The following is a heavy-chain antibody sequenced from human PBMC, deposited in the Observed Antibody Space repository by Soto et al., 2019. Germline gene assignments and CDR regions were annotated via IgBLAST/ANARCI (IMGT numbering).Heavy chain of an antibody. CDR3: AKRFEGFDP. J-gene: IGHJ5*02. Sequence: QVQLQESGPGLVKPSETLSLTCTVSGGSISTYYWSWIRQPPGKGLEWIGYIYYTGNTNYNPSLKNRVTISVDTSKSQFSLKLSSVTAADTAVYYCAKRFEGFDPWGQGTLVTVSS. D-gene: IGHD3-3*01. V-gene: IGHV4-59*01. CDR1: GGSISTYY. CDR2: IYYTGNT.